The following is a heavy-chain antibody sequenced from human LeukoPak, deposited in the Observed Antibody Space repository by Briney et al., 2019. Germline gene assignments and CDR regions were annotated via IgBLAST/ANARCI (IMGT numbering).Heavy chain of an antibody. Sequence: SVKVSCKASGGTFSGYAISWVRQAPGQGLEWMGGIIPIFGTANYAQKFQGRVTITADESTSTAYMELSSLRSEDTAVCYCARRLLGYCSSTSCYMYYGMDVWGKGTTVTVSS. CDR2: IIPIFGTA. CDR1: GGTFSGYA. V-gene: IGHV1-69*13. D-gene: IGHD2-2*02. J-gene: IGHJ6*04. CDR3: ARRLLGYCSSTSCYMYYGMDV.